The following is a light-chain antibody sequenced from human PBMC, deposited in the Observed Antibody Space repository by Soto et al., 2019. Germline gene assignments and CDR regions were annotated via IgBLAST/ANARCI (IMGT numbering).Light chain of an antibody. V-gene: IGKV3-15*01. Sequence: EIVMTQSPATLSVSPGKSATLSCRASQSVSSNLAWYQQKPDQAPRLRICGASTRATGIPASFSGSGSGTEFTHTISSLQSEDFAVYYCQQYNNWPAWTFGQGTKMEIK. CDR2: GAS. CDR1: QSVSSN. CDR3: QQYNNWPAWT. J-gene: IGKJ1*01.